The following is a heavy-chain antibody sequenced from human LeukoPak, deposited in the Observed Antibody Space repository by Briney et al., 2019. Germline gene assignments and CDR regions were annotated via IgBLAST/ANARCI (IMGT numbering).Heavy chain of an antibody. CDR1: GGSFSGYH. V-gene: IGHV4-34*01. Sequence: SETLSLTCAVYGGSFSGYHWSWIRQPPGKGLEWIGEINHRGSTNYNPSLKSRVTISVDTSKNQFSLKLSSVTAADTAVYYCARAPPPYYYDSSGYWYFDYWGQGTLVTVSS. CDR2: INHRGST. J-gene: IGHJ4*02. D-gene: IGHD3-22*01. CDR3: ARAPPPYYYDSSGYWYFDY.